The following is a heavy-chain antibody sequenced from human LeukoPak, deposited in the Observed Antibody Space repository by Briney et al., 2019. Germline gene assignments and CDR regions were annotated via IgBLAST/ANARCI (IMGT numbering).Heavy chain of an antibody. D-gene: IGHD1-1*01. J-gene: IGHJ4*02. CDR2: INPNSGGK. CDR1: GYTFTGYY. CDR3: ARDFAGTTVAFDY. V-gene: IGHV1-2*02. Sequence: ASVKVSCKASGYTFTGYYMHWVRPAPGQGVEWMGWINPNSGGKDYAQKFQGRVTMTRDTSISTAYMELSRLRSDDTAVYYCARDFAGTTVAFDYWGQGTLVTVSS.